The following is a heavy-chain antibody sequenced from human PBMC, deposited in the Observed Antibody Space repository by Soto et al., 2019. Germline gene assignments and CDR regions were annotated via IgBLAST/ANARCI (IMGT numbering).Heavy chain of an antibody. Sequence: SETLSLTCTVSGCSINSSSYYWGWIPQPPGKGPEWIGSIYYSGSTYYNPALKSRVTISVNTSKNQFSLTPSSVTAAETDVYYCVRDRSLGFGRTENWFDPWGQGPLVTVPS. CDR1: GCSINSSSYY. CDR3: VRDRSLGFGRTENWFDP. V-gene: IGHV4-39*02. CDR2: IYYSGST. D-gene: IGHD3-10*01. J-gene: IGHJ5*02.